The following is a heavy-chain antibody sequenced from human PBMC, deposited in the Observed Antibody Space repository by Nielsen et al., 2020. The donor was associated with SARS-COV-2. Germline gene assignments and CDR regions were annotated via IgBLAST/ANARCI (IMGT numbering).Heavy chain of an antibody. J-gene: IGHJ1*01. V-gene: IGHV3-15*01. CDR1: GFTFSNAW. D-gene: IGHD1-26*01. CDR2: IKSKTDGGTT. Sequence: GGSLRLSCAASGFTFSNAWMSWVRQAPGKGLEWVGRIKSKTDGGTTDYAAPVKGRFTISRDDSKNTLYLQMNSLKTEDTAVYYCAKVGWELLSRPAEYFQHWGQGTLVTVSS. CDR3: AKVGWELLSRPAEYFQH.